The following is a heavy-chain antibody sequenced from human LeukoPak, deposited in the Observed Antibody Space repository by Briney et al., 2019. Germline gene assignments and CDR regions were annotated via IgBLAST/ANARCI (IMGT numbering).Heavy chain of an antibody. J-gene: IGHJ6*02. V-gene: IGHV6-1*01. Sequence: SQTLSLTCAISGDSVSSNSAAWNWIRQSPSRGLEWLGRTYYRSKWYNDYAVSVKSRITINPDPSKNQFSLQLNSVTPEDTAVYYCARANYDFWSGYYGYYYYYGMDVWGQGTTVTVSS. CDR1: GDSVSSNSAA. CDR3: ARANYDFWSGYYGYYYYYGMDV. CDR2: TYYRSKWYN. D-gene: IGHD3-3*01.